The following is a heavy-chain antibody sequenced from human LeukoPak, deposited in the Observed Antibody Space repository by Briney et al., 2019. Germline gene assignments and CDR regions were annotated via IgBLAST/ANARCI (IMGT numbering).Heavy chain of an antibody. CDR3: ARDRDYVWGSYRYHAFDI. CDR2: IYHSGST. Sequence: PSESLSLTCAVSGGSISSSNWWSWVRQPPGKGLEWIGEIYHSGSTNYNPSLKSRVTISVDKSKNQFSLKLSSATAADTAVYYCARDRDYVWGSYRYHAFDIWGQGTMVTVSS. D-gene: IGHD3-16*02. J-gene: IGHJ3*02. V-gene: IGHV4-4*02. CDR1: GGSISSSNW.